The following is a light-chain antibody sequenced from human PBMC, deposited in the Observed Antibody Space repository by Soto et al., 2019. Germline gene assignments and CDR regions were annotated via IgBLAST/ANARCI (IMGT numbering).Light chain of an antibody. CDR1: SSDVGGYNY. CDR3: SSYTSRSTLYV. V-gene: IGLV2-14*01. CDR2: EVS. Sequence: QYALTQPASVSGSPGQSITISCTGTSSDVGGYNYVSWYQQHPGKAPKLMIYEVSNRPSGVSNRFSGSKSGNTASLTISGLQAEEEAAYYCSSYTSRSTLYVFGTGTKLTVL. J-gene: IGLJ1*01.